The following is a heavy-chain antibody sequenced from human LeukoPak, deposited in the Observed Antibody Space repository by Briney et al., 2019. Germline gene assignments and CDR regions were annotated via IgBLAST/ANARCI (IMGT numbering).Heavy chain of an antibody. CDR1: GGTFSTYS. CDR3: ARAWGGDSSGYYQGGFDY. J-gene: IGHJ4*02. D-gene: IGHD3-22*01. V-gene: IGHV1-69*05. CDR2: IIPIFGTA. Sequence: SVKVSCKASGGTFSTYSISWVRQAPGQGLEWMGRIIPIFGTANYTQKFHGRVTITTDESTNTAHMELSSLTSEDTAVYYCARAWGGDSSGYYQGGFDYWGQGTLVTVSS.